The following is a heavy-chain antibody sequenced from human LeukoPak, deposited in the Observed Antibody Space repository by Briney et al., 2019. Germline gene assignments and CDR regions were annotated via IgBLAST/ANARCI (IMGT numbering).Heavy chain of an antibody. CDR1: GGTFSSYA. J-gene: IGHJ6*02. CDR2: IITILGIA. Sequence: ASVKVSCKASGGTFSSYAISWVRQAPGQGLEWMGRIITILGIANYAQKFQGRVTITADKSTSTAYMELSSLRSEDTAVYYCARGGYYDSSGYSYYYYGMDVWGQGTTVTVSS. V-gene: IGHV1-69*04. CDR3: ARGGYYDSSGYSYYYYGMDV. D-gene: IGHD3-22*01.